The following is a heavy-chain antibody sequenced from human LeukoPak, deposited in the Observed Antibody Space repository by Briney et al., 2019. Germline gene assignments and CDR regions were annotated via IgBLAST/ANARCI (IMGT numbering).Heavy chain of an antibody. CDR2: IRYDGSNK. D-gene: IGHD2-15*01. CDR1: GFTFSSYG. Sequence: GGSLRLSCAASGFTFSSYGMHWVRQAPGKGLEWVAFIRYDGSNKYYADSVKGRFTISRDNSKNTPYLQMNSLRAEDTAVYYCAKDRNVVVVAATADYWGQGTLVTVSS. V-gene: IGHV3-30*02. J-gene: IGHJ4*02. CDR3: AKDRNVVVVAATADY.